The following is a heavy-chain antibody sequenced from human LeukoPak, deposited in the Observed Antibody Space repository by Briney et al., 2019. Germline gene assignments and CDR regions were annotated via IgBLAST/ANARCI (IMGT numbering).Heavy chain of an antibody. D-gene: IGHD3-22*01. V-gene: IGHV3-11*01. CDR3: ARVSYYDSSGYHYSPFGYFDY. CDR2: ISSSGSTI. J-gene: IGHJ4*02. CDR1: GFTFSDYY. Sequence: GGSLRLSCAASGFTFSDYYMSWIRQAPGKGLEWVSYISSSGSTIYYADSVKGRFTISRDNAKNSLYLQMNSLRAEDTAVHYCARVSYYDSSGYHYSPFGYFDYWGQGTLVTVSS.